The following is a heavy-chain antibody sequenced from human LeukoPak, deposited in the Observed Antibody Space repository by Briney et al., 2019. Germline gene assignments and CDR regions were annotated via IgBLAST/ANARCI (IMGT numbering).Heavy chain of an antibody. D-gene: IGHD3-16*01. Sequence: SVKVSCKASGGTFSSYAISWVRQAPGQGLEWMGRIIPILGIANYAQKFQGRVTITADKSTSTAYMELSSLRSEDTAVYYCARHGRFDVYGMDVWGQGTAVTVSS. CDR3: ARHGRFDVYGMDV. V-gene: IGHV1-69*04. J-gene: IGHJ6*02. CDR2: IIPILGIA. CDR1: GGTFSSYA.